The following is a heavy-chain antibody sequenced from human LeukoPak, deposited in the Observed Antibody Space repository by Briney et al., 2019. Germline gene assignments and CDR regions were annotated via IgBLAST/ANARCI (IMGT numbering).Heavy chain of an antibody. Sequence: SETLSLTCTVSGGSISSYYWSWIRQPAGKGLEWIGRIYTSGSTNYNPSLKSRVTMSVDTSKNQFSLKLSSVTAADTAVYYCARENYYGSGGYIDYYYYMDVWGKGTTVTISS. CDR3: ARENYYGSGGYIDYYYYMDV. CDR2: IYTSGST. D-gene: IGHD3-10*01. V-gene: IGHV4-4*07. J-gene: IGHJ6*03. CDR1: GGSISSYY.